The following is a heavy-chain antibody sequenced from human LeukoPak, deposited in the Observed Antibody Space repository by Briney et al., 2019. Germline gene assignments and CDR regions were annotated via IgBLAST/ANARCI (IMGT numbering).Heavy chain of an antibody. Sequence: PGGSLRLPCAASGFTFSSYGMHWVRQAPGKGLEWVAFIRYDGSNKYYADSVKGRFTISRDNSKNTLYLQMNSLRAEDTAVYYCARDRGYSYGYMGYYFDYWGQGTLVTVSS. CDR3: ARDRGYSYGYMGYYFDY. CDR1: GFTFSSYG. D-gene: IGHD5-18*01. V-gene: IGHV3-30*02. J-gene: IGHJ4*02. CDR2: IRYDGSNK.